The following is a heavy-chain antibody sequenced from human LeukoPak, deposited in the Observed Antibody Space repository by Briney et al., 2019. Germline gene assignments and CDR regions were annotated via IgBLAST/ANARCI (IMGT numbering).Heavy chain of an antibody. V-gene: IGHV3-23*01. Sequence: HPGGSLRLSCAASGFTFSSYAMSWVRQAPGKGLEWVSAISGSGGSTYYADSVKGRFTISRDNSKNTLYLQMNSLRAEDTAVYYCAKWSGGYMSSGWYKDYWGQGTLVTVSS. J-gene: IGHJ4*02. CDR3: AKWSGGYMSSGWYKDY. CDR1: GFTFSSYA. D-gene: IGHD6-19*01. CDR2: ISGSGGST.